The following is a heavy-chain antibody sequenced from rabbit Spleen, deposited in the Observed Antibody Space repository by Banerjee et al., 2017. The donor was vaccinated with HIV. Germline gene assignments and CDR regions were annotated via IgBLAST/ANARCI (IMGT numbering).Heavy chain of an antibody. D-gene: IGHD8-1*01. CDR2: IYTGNGKT. Sequence: QEQLVESGGDLVKPGASLTLTCTGSGFSFSSSYDMCWVRQAPGKGLEWIGCIYTGNGKTYYASWAKGRFTISKTSSTTVTLQMTSLTVAGTATYFCARDTGSSFSSYGMDLWGQGTLVTVS. CDR3: ARDTGSSFSSYGMDL. CDR1: GFSFSSSYD. J-gene: IGHJ6*01. V-gene: IGHV1S45*01.